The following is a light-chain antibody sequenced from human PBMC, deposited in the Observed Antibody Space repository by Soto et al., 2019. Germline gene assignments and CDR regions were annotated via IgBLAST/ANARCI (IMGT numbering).Light chain of an antibody. CDR2: GAS. Sequence: IVMTQSAVTLSVSAGERATLSCRASQSASSNLAWYQKRPGQAPRLPIYGASTRATGVPDRCSGSGSGTAFTLTISSMQSEDYAVYYCQQYNYWTFGQGTKVDIK. CDR1: QSASSN. V-gene: IGKV3-15*01. J-gene: IGKJ1*01. CDR3: QQYNYWT.